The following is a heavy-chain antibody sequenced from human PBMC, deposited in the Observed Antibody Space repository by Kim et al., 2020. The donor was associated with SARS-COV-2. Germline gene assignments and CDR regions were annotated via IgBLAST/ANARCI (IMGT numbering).Heavy chain of an antibody. D-gene: IGHD6-19*01. CDR2: GST. CDR3: AKDQGSGWSH. V-gene: IGHV3-23*01. Sequence: GSTYNADSGKGRFTLSRDKSKNTRYLQMNSLKAGDTAVYYCAKDQGSGWSHWGQGTLVTVSS. J-gene: IGHJ4*02.